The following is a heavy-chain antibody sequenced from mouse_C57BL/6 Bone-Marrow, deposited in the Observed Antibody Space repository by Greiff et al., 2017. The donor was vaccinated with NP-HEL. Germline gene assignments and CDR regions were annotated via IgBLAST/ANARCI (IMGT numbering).Heavy chain of an antibody. Sequence: EVKLQESGPGLAKPSQTLSLTCSVTGYSITSDYWTWIRKFPGNKLEYMGYISYSGSTYYNPSLKSRLSITRNTSKNQYYLQLNSVTTEDTATYYCARLNYYGSSHWYFDVWGTGTTVTVSS. V-gene: IGHV3-8*01. D-gene: IGHD1-1*01. CDR3: ARLNYYGSSHWYFDV. CDR1: GYSITSDY. CDR2: ISYSGST. J-gene: IGHJ1*03.